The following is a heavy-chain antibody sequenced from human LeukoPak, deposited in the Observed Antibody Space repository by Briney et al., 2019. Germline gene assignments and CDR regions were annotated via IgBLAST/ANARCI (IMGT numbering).Heavy chain of an antibody. CDR1: GGSISSCAYP. Sequence: PSQTLSLTCTVSGGSISSCAYPCSWFRQHPGEGLEWIGYIYYSGSTYYNPSLKSRVSISVDTSKNQFALKLSSVTAADTAVYYCARGRGVWGQGTTVTVSS. V-gene: IGHV4-31*03. J-gene: IGHJ6*02. CDR3: ARGRGV. CDR2: IYYSGST.